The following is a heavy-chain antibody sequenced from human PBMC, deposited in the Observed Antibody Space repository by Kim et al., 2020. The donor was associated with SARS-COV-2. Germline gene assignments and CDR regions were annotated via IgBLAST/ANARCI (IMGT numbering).Heavy chain of an antibody. CDR3: ARPISGDAFDI. V-gene: IGHV5-51*01. J-gene: IGHJ3*02. Sequence: GESLKISCTGSGYSFTSYWIAWVRQMPGKGLEWMGVIYPGGSDTRYSPSFQGQVTISADKSISTAYLHWSRLKASDTAMYYCARPISGDAFDICGQGTMV. CDR1: GYSFTSYW. CDR2: IYPGGSDT. D-gene: IGHD1-26*01.